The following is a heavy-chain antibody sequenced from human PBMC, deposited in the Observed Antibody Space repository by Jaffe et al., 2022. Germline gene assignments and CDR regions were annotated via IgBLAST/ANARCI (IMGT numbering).Heavy chain of an antibody. CDR3: ARGHYDFWSGYPRFDP. CDR1: GFTFSSYS. V-gene: IGHV3-48*01. CDR2: ISSSSSTI. Sequence: EVQLVESGGGLVQPGGSLRLSCAASGFTFSSYSMNWVRQAPGKGLEWVSYISSSSSTIYYADSVKGRFTISRDNAKNSLYLQMNSLRAEDTAVYYCARGHYDFWSGYPRFDPWGQGTLVTVSS. D-gene: IGHD3-3*01. J-gene: IGHJ5*02.